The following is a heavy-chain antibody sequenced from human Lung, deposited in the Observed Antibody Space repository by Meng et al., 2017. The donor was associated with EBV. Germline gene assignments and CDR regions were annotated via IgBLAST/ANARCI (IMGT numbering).Heavy chain of an antibody. CDR2: TYYMSKWYN. V-gene: IGHV6-1*01. J-gene: IGHJ4*02. D-gene: IGHD2-2*01. CDR1: GDSVSSNSAA. Sequence: VQLEQLGPGLVKPSQHLSLTCDIPGDSVSSNSAAWNWIRQSPLRGLEWLGRTYYMSKWYNDYAVSVKSRISINPDTSKNQFSLQLNSVTPEDTAVYYCARATSGFDSWGQGTLVTVSS. CDR3: ARATSGFDS.